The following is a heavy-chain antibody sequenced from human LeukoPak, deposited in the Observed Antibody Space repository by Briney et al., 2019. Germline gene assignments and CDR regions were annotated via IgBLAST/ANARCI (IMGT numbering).Heavy chain of an antibody. J-gene: IGHJ4*02. CDR1: GFTFNNYV. CDR3: ARDAHIVRGVNPLDY. Sequence: GGSLRLSCAASGFTFNNYVMSWVRQAQGKGLEWISYVSYSSSTIYYADSVKGRFTISRDNAKNSLYLQMNSLRDEDTAVYYCARDAHIVRGVNPLDYWGQGTLVTVSS. CDR2: VSYSSSTI. D-gene: IGHD3-10*01. V-gene: IGHV3-48*02.